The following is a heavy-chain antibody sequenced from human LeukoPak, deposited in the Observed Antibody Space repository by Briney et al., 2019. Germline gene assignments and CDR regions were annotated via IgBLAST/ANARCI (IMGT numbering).Heavy chain of an antibody. CDR1: GYTFTTYG. J-gene: IGHJ4*02. CDR2: ISSYNGNT. CDR3: ARQCGSLCPFDY. V-gene: IGHV1-18*01. D-gene: IGHD1-26*01. Sequence: ASVKVSCKASGYTFTTYGISWVRQAPGQGLEWMGWISSYNGNTNYAQKFQGRVTMTTDTSTSTAYMELRSLRSDETGVYYCARQCGSLCPFDYWGQGTLVTVSS.